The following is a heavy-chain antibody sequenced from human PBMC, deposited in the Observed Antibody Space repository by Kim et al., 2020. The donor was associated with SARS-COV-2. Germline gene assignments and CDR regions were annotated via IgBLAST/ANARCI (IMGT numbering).Heavy chain of an antibody. CDR2: IGVGCDT. Sequence: GGSLRLSCAASGFTFNTYDFHWVRQTTGKGLEWVAAIGVGCDTYYSVSVRGRFTISRENARNSLYLQMNSLRAEDTAVYYCTRGGANWATQTFDYWGPGALVTVSS. CDR1: GFTFNTYD. CDR3: TRGGANWATQTFDY. V-gene: IGHV3-13*01. D-gene: IGHD7-27*01. J-gene: IGHJ4*02.